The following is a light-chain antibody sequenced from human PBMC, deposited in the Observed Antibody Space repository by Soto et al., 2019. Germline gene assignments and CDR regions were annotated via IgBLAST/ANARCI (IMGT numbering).Light chain of an antibody. J-gene: IGLJ1*01. V-gene: IGLV2-14*01. CDR3: SSYTSRSSYV. Sequence: QSVLTQPASVSGSPGQSITISCTGTSSDVGGYNSVSWYQQHPGKAPKLMIYEVTNRPSGVSNRFSGSKSGNTASLTISGLQAEDEADYYCSSYTSRSSYVFGTGTKVTVL. CDR1: SSDVGGYNS. CDR2: EVT.